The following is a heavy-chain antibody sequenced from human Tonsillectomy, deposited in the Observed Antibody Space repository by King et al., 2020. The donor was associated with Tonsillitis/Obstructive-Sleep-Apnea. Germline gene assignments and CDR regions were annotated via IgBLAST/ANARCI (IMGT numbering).Heavy chain of an antibody. J-gene: IGHJ5*02. CDR1: GGTFSSYA. D-gene: IGHD3-10*01. CDR2: IIPILGIA. Sequence: VQLVQSGAEVKKPGSSVKVSCKASGGTFSSYAISWVRQAPGQGLEWMGRIIPILGIANYAQKFQGRVTITADKSTSTAYMELSSLRSEDTAVYYCARDKAGVNWFDPWGQGTLVTVSS. V-gene: IGHV1-69*09. CDR3: ARDKAGVNWFDP.